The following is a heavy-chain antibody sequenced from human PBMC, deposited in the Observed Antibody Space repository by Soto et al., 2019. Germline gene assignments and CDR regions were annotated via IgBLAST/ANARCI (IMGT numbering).Heavy chain of an antibody. J-gene: IGHJ5*02. CDR3: ARDHLNDYGDPNWFDP. D-gene: IGHD4-17*01. Sequence: ASVKVSCKASGYTFSSYGISWVRQTPGQGLEWMGWISAYNGNTKNAQKFQGRVTMTTDTSTSTAYMELRSLRSDDTAVYYCARDHLNDYGDPNWFDPWGQGTLVTVST. CDR1: GYTFSSYG. V-gene: IGHV1-18*01. CDR2: ISAYNGNT.